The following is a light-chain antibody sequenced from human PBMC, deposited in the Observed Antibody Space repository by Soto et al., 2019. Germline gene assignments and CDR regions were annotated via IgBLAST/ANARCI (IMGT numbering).Light chain of an antibody. CDR2: GAS. Sequence: EMVLTQSPATLSLSPGERATLSCRASQSVSSTYLAWYQQKPGQAPRLLIYGASSRATGIPDRFSGSGSGTDFTLIISRLEPEDFAVYYCQQYAGSPWTFGQGTKVDIK. J-gene: IGKJ1*01. V-gene: IGKV3-20*01. CDR3: QQYAGSPWT. CDR1: QSVSSTY.